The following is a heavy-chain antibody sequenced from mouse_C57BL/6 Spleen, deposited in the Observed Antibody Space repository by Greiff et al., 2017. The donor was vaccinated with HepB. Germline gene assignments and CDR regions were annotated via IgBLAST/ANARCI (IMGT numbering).Heavy chain of an antibody. CDR2: ISNGGGST. V-gene: IGHV5-12*01. Sequence: EVMLVESGGGLVQPGGSLKLSCAASGFTFSDYYMYWVRQTPEKRLEWVAYISNGGGSTYYPDTVKGRFTISRDNAKNTLYLQMSRLKSEDTAMYYCARQGYDYDGGYYFDYWGQGTTLTVSS. J-gene: IGHJ2*01. CDR3: ARQGYDYDGGYYFDY. CDR1: GFTFSDYY. D-gene: IGHD2-4*01.